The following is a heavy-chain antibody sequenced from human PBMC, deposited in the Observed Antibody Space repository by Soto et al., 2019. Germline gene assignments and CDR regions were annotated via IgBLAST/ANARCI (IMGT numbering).Heavy chain of an antibody. J-gene: IGHJ4*01. CDR2: TYYRSKWYY. D-gene: IGHD1-26*01. CDR3: ARGEQYSGRIFDY. CDR1: GDSVSSNSAG. V-gene: IGHV6-1*01. Sequence: SHTLSLTCAVTGDSVSSNSAGWSGVRQSPSRGLEWLGRTYYRSKWYYEYAVSVRGRITINPDTSKNQYSLQLNSVTPEDTAVYFCARGEQYSGRIFDYWGQGTLVTVSS.